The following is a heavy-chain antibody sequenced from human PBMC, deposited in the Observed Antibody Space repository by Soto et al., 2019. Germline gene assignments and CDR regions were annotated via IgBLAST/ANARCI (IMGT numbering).Heavy chain of an antibody. CDR2: ISAYNGNT. J-gene: IGHJ5*02. D-gene: IGHD2-2*01. V-gene: IGHV1-18*01. CDR1: GYTFTSYG. CDR3: ARVVPGAEAWFGP. Sequence: ASVKVSCKASGYTFTSYGISWVRQAPRQGLEWMGWISAYNGNTNYAQKLQGRVTMTTDTPTSTAYMELRSLRSDDTAVYYCARVVPGAEAWFGPWGQGTLVTVSS.